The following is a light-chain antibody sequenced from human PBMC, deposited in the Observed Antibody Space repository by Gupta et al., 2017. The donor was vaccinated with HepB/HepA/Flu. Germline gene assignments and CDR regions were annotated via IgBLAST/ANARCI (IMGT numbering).Light chain of an antibody. V-gene: IGKV3-15*01. CDR1: QSVSTN. CDR3: QQYNNWPPLT. Sequence: IVITQSPATLSVSPGERATLSCRASQSVSTNLAWYQQKRGQAPRLLIYGASTRAAGASARFSGSGSGTDFTLTISSLQSEDLAVYYCQQYNNWPPLTFGGGTKVQI. CDR2: GAS. J-gene: IGKJ4*01.